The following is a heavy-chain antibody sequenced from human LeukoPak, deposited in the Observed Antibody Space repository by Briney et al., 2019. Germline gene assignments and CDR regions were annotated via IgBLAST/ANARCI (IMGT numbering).Heavy chain of an antibody. J-gene: IGHJ4*02. D-gene: IGHD3-22*01. CDR2: IRYDGSNK. V-gene: IGHV3-30*02. CDR1: GFTFSSYE. Sequence: GGSLRLSCAASGFTFSSYEMNWVRQAPGKGLEWVAFIRYDGSNKYYADSVKGRFTISRDNSKNTLYLQMNSLRAEDTAVYYCAKEYPVKYYYDSSGSLGFDYWGQGTLVTVSS. CDR3: AKEYPVKYYYDSSGSLGFDY.